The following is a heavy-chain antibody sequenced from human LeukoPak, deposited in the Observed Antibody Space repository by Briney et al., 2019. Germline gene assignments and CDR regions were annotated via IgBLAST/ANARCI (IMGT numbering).Heavy chain of an antibody. D-gene: IGHD2-8*01. CDR1: GYSFTSYW. CDR2: IYPDDSDT. Sequence: GESLKISCKGSGYSFTSYWIGWVRQMPGKGLEWMGIIYPDDSDTRYSPSFEGQVIISVDKSISTAYLQWSSLKASDTATYYCARHGHCTNGVCYSNYYYYMDVRGKGTTVTVSS. J-gene: IGHJ6*03. CDR3: ARHGHCTNGVCYSNYYYYMDV. V-gene: IGHV5-51*01.